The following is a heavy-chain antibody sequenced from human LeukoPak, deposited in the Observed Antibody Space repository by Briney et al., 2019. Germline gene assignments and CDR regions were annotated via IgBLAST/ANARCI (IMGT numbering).Heavy chain of an antibody. V-gene: IGHV3-23*01. J-gene: IGHJ4*02. D-gene: IGHD6-13*01. CDR3: ANHDIRSSGWYD. CDR1: KFTLTNYA. Sequence: QPGGSLRLSCVASKFTLTNYAVSWVRQAPGKGLEWVSAVSDSGSSTYYADSVKGRFTISRDNSKNTLYLQMNSLRADDTAVYYPANHDIRSSGWYDWGQGTLVTVSS. CDR2: VSDSGSST.